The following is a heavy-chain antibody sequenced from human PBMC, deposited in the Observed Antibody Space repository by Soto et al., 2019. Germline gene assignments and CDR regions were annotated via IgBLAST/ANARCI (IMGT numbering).Heavy chain of an antibody. CDR2: IYYSGST. Sequence: QVQLQESGPGLVKPSQTLSLTCTVSGGSISSGDYYWSWIRQPPGKGLEWIGYIYYSGSTYYNPTLKSRVTISVDTSKNQFSLKLSSVTAADTAVYYCAIYDSSRRDAFDIWGQGTMVTVSS. CDR3: AIYDSSRRDAFDI. V-gene: IGHV4-30-4*01. J-gene: IGHJ3*02. D-gene: IGHD3-22*01. CDR1: GGSISSGDYY.